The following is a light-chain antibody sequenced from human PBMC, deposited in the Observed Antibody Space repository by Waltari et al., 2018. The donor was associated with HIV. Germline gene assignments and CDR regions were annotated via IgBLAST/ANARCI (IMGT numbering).Light chain of an antibody. J-gene: IGKJ5*01. Sequence: EIVLTQSPAPLPFSPGERATLSCRASQSVSSYLAWYQQKPGQAPRLLIYDASNRATGIPARFSGSGSGTDFTLTISSLEPEDFAVYYCQQRSNWPRTFGQGTRLEIK. CDR1: QSVSSY. CDR3: QQRSNWPRT. CDR2: DAS. V-gene: IGKV3-11*01.